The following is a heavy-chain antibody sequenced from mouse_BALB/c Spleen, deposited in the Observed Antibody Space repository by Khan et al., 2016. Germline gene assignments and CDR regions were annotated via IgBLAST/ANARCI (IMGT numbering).Heavy chain of an antibody. J-gene: IGHJ2*01. CDR2: FYPGSGSV. D-gene: IGHD1-1*01. CDR3: ARHEGWTMITTVYFNY. V-gene: IGHV1-62-2*01. Sequence: QIQLVQSGSELVKPGASVKLSCKASGYTFNEYILPWVKPRTGQGLEFIGWFYPGSGSVKYKEQLKDKATLTADNSSSTGYMELSRVTSEDSTVYFYARHEGWTMITTVYFNYWGQGTTLTVSS. CDR1: GYTFNEYI.